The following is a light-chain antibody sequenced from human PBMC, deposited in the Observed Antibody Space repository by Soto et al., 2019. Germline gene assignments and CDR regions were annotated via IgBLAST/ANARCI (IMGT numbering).Light chain of an antibody. Sequence: RSKSPNYLAVSLGERAAINCKSSQSVLYSSNNKNYLAWYQQKPGQPPKLLIYWASTRESGVPDRFSGSGSGTDFTLTISSLQAEDVTVYCCQVYYSTPRPFCQGAMVDVK. CDR2: WAS. V-gene: IGKV4-1*01. J-gene: IGKJ1*01. CDR1: QSVLYSSNNKNY. CDR3: QVYYSTPRP.